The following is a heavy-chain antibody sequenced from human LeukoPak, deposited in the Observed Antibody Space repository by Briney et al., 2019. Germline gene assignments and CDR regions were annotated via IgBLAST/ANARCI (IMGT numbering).Heavy chain of an antibody. D-gene: IGHD3-22*01. CDR2: ISGSGGST. CDR1: GFTFSSYA. V-gene: IGHV3-23*01. J-gene: IGHJ4*02. Sequence: GGSLRLSCAASGFTFSSYAMSWVRQAPGKGLEWVSAISGSGGSTYYADSVKGRFTISRDISKNTLNLQMSSLRAEDTAVYYCARAAFSSKYFYDSSGSGFYFDYWGQGALVTVSS. CDR3: ARAAFSSKYFYDSSGSGFYFDY.